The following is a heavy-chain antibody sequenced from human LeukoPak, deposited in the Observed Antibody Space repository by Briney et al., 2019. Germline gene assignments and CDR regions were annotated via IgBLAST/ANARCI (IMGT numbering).Heavy chain of an antibody. CDR3: AKVLVPDY. D-gene: IGHD2-2*01. Sequence: GGSLRLSCAASGFTVSSNYMSWVRQAPGKGLEWLSLISSGGNTYYADSVKDRFIISRDNAKNSLYLQMNSLRAEDTAVYYCAKVLVPDYWGQGTLVTVSS. V-gene: IGHV3-53*01. CDR1: GFTVSSNY. J-gene: IGHJ4*02. CDR2: ISSGGNT.